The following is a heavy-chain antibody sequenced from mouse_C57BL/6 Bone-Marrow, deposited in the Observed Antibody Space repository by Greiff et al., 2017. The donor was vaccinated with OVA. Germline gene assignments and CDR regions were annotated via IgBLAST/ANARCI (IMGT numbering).Heavy chain of an antibody. V-gene: IGHV1-81*01. D-gene: IGHD2-4*01. J-gene: IGHJ1*03. CDR2: IYPRSGNT. CDR3: AREGYDYYPTFWYFDG. CDR1: GYTFTSYG. Sequence: QVQLQQSGAELARPGASVKLSCKASGYTFTSYGISWVKQRTGQGLEWIGEIYPRSGNTYYNEKFKGKATLTADKSSSTAYMELRSLTSEDSAVYFCAREGYDYYPTFWYFDGWGTGTTVTVSS.